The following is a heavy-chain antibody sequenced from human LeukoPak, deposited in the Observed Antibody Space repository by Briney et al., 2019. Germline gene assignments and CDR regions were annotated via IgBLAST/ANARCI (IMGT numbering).Heavy chain of an antibody. CDR3: AKPAEWLSYYFDY. V-gene: IGHV3-23*01. CDR2: NSGSGGST. CDR1: GFTFSSYA. D-gene: IGHD3-3*01. J-gene: IGHJ4*02. Sequence: GWSLRLSCAASGFTFSSYAMSWVRQAPGKGLEWVSANSGSGGSTYYADSVKGRFTISRDNSKNTLYLQMNSLRAEDTAVYYCAKPAEWLSYYFDYWGQGTLVTVSS.